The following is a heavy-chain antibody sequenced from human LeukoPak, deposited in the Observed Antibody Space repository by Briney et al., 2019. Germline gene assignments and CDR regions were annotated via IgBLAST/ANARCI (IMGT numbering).Heavy chain of an antibody. D-gene: IGHD5/OR15-5a*01. J-gene: IGHJ6*02. CDR3: AREIVSSYYYNGMDV. V-gene: IGHV4-59*12. Sequence: PSETLSLTCTVSGDSMRSYFWSWIRQPPGKGLEWIGYIYYSGAINYNPFLKSRVTISVDASKNQFSLNLNSVTAADTAVYFCAREIVSSYYYNGMDVWGQGTTVTVSS. CDR1: GDSMRSYF. CDR2: IYYSGAI.